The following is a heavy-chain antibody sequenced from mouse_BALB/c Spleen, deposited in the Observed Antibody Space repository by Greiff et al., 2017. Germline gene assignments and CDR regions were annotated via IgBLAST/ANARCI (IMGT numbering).Heavy chain of an antibody. J-gene: IGHJ2*01. CDR2: IWAGGSP. V-gene: IGHV2-9*02. Sequence: VQLVESGPGLVAPSQSLSITCTVSGFSLTSYGVHWVRQPPGKGLEWLGVIWAGGSPNSNSALMSRLSISKNNYKSQVFLKMNSLQTDDTAMYYGARELQYYGSSYADYWGQGTTLTVSA. D-gene: IGHD1-1*01. CDR3: ARELQYYGSSYADY. CDR1: GFSLTSYG.